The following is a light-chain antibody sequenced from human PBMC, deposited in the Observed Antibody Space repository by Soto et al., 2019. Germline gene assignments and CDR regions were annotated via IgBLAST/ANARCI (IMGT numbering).Light chain of an antibody. V-gene: IGKV3-15*01. Sequence: EIVMTQSPVTLSVSPGERVTLSCRASQSVSSNVAWYQQKPGQAPRLLIYGALTRATGIPARFSGSGSGTEFTLTISSLQSEDSAVYYCQQYYNWPPYTFGQGTKLEIK. CDR2: GAL. J-gene: IGKJ2*01. CDR1: QSVSSN. CDR3: QQYYNWPPYT.